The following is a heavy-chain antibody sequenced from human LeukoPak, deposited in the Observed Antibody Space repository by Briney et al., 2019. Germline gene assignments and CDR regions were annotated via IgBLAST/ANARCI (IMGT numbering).Heavy chain of an antibody. D-gene: IGHD5-24*01. CDR2: IYSDNT. J-gene: IGHJ4*02. V-gene: IGHV3-66*04. CDR1: GFTVSSNS. CDR3: ARHMERWQQFTRSLDY. Sequence: GGSLRLSCTVSGFTVSSNSMSWVRQAPGKGLEWVSFIYSDNTHYSDSMKGRFTISRDNTRDSLYLQMNSLRAEDTAVYYCARHMERWQQFTRSLDYWGQGTLVTVSS.